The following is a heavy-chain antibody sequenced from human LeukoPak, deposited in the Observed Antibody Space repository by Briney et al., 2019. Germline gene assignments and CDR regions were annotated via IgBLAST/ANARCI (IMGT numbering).Heavy chain of an antibody. Sequence: SETLSLTCAVYGGSFSGYYWSWIRQPPGKGLEWIGEINHSGSTNYNPSLKSRVTISVDTSKNQFSLKLSSVTAADTAVYYCARLTVYSSGWPPFDPWGQGTLVTVSS. D-gene: IGHD6-19*01. J-gene: IGHJ5*02. V-gene: IGHV4-34*01. CDR1: GGSFSGYY. CDR2: INHSGST. CDR3: ARLTVYSSGWPPFDP.